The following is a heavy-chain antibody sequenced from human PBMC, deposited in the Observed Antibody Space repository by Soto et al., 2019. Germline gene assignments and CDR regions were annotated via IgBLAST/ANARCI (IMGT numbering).Heavy chain of an antibody. V-gene: IGHV4-31*03. D-gene: IGHD3-22*01. Sequence: SETLSLTCTVSGGSISSGGYYWSWIRQHPGKGLEWIGYIYYSGSTYYNPSLKSRATISVDTSKNQFSLKLSSVTAADTAVYYCARDYYDSSGYYYVFDYWGQGTLVTVSS. J-gene: IGHJ4*02. CDR3: ARDYYDSSGYYYVFDY. CDR1: GGSISSGGYY. CDR2: IYYSGST.